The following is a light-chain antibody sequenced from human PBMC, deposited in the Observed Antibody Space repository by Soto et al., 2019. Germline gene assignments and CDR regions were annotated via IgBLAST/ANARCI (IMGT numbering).Light chain of an antibody. Sequence: EIVMTQSPATLSVSAGERVTLSCRASQSVSSNLAWYQQKPGQAPRLLIYGASTRATGIPARFSGSGSGTDFPLTISSLQSEDFAVYYCQQYNNWHPLTFGGGTKVEIK. CDR2: GAS. V-gene: IGKV3D-15*01. CDR1: QSVSSN. J-gene: IGKJ4*01. CDR3: QQYNNWHPLT.